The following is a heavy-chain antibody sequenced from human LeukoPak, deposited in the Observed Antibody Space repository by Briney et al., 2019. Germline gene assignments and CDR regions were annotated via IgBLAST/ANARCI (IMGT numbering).Heavy chain of an antibody. CDR2: ISSSSSYI. Sequence: GGSLRLSCAASGFTFSSYSMNWVRQAPGKGLEWVSSISSSSSYIYYADSVKGRFTISRDNAKNSLYLQMNSLRAEDTAVYYCARVGYYGSGSYRGFDFDYWGQGTLVTVSS. CDR3: ARVGYYGSGSYRGFDFDY. J-gene: IGHJ4*02. D-gene: IGHD3-10*01. CDR1: GFTFSSYS. V-gene: IGHV3-21*01.